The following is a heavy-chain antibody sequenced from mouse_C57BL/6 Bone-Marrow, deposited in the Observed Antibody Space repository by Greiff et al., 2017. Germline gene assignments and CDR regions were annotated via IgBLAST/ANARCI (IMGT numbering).Heavy chain of an antibody. J-gene: IGHJ4*01. V-gene: IGHV5-16*01. CDR3: ARDVGLRAMDY. Sequence: EVNVVQSGAGLVQPGSSMKLSCTASGFTFSDYYMAWVRQVPEKGLEWVGNINYDGSSTYYLDSLKSRFIFSRDTAKNILYLQMSSLTSEDTATYYCARDVGLRAMDYWGQGTSVTVSS. CDR2: INYDGSST. CDR1: GFTFSDYY.